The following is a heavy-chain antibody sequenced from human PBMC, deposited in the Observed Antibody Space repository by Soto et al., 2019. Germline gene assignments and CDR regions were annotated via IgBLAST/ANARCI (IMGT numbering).Heavy chain of an antibody. V-gene: IGHV3-13*01. D-gene: IGHD1-26*01. CDR1: GFTFSSYD. Sequence: GGALRLSCAASGFTFSSYDMHWVRQATGKGLEWVSAIGTAGDTYYPGSVKGRFTISRENAKNSLYLQMNSLRAEDTAVYYCARGSEGGSPQILDYWGQGTLVTVSS. CDR2: IGTAGDT. CDR3: ARGSEGGSPQILDY. J-gene: IGHJ4*02.